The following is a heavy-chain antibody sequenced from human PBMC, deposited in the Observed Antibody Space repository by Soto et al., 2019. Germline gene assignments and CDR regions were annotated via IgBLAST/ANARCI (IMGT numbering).Heavy chain of an antibody. D-gene: IGHD3-10*01. J-gene: IGHJ5*02. CDR1: GYTFTNYA. Sequence: ASVKVSFKASGYTFTNYAMHWVRQAPGQRLEWMGWINAGNGNTKYSQKFQGRVTITRDTSASTAYMELSSLRSEDTAVYYCAREGVYGSGNYIGPLGQGTLVTVSS. CDR3: AREGVYGSGNYIGP. V-gene: IGHV1-3*01. CDR2: INAGNGNT.